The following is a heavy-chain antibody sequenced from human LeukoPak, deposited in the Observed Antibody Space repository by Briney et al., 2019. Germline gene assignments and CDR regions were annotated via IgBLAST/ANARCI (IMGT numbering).Heavy chain of an antibody. CDR2: GSGYFGNT. CDR1: GYTFTMHG. V-gene: IGHV1-18*04. Sequence: GASVKVSCNASGYTFTMHGISWGRKGPGQGLELMGWGSGYFGNTNYAKKFQGRVIMTTDTSTSKAYIAQGSLTSGDTAVYYCSGENLVVWGQGTTVTVSS. J-gene: IGHJ6*02. CDR3: SGENLVV.